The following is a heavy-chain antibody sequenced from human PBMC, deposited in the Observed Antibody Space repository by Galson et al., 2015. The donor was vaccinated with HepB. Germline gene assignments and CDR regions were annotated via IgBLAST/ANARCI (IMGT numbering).Heavy chain of an antibody. Sequence: SLRLSCAASGFTFSSYSMNWVRQAPGKGLEWVSSISSSSSYIYYADSVKGRFTISRDNAKNSLYLQMNSLRAEDTAVYYCARSHEALYQHTDYWGQGTLVTVSS. CDR2: ISSSSSYI. D-gene: IGHD3-16*01. CDR1: GFTFSSYS. V-gene: IGHV3-21*01. J-gene: IGHJ4*02. CDR3: ARSHEALYQHTDY.